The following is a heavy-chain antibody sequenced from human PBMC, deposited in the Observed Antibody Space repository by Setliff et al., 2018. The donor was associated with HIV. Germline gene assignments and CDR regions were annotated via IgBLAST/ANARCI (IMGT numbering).Heavy chain of an antibody. J-gene: IGHJ4*02. V-gene: IGHV4-59*01. CDR1: GGSFSGYS. CDR2: IYFSGTT. D-gene: IGHD6-13*01. CDR3: ARAISAAGIAPFDF. Sequence: SETLSLTCAVYGGSFSGYSWSWIRQPPGKGLEWIGYIYFSGTTNYNPSLKSRVTISVDTSKNQFSLNLNSVTAADTAVYYCARAISAAGIAPFDFWGQGTLVTVSS.